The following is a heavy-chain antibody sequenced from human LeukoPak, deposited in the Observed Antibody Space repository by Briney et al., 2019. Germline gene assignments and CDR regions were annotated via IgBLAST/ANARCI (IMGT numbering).Heavy chain of an antibody. Sequence: GGSLRLSCAASGFTFSDYGMHWVRQAPGKGLEWVAVISYDGNNKYYADSVKGRFTISRDNSKNTLYLQMNSLRAEDTAVYYCAKARTGESDYWGQGTLVTVSS. CDR2: ISYDGNNK. V-gene: IGHV3-30*18. CDR1: GFTFSDYG. CDR3: AKARTGESDY. D-gene: IGHD7-27*01. J-gene: IGHJ4*02.